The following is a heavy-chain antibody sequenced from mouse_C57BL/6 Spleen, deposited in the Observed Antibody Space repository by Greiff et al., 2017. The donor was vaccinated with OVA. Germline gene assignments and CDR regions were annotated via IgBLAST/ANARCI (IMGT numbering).Heavy chain of an antibody. CDR1: GYTFTDYE. V-gene: IGHV1-15*01. D-gene: IGHD2-1*01. J-gene: IGHJ3*01. Sequence: QVQLQQSGAELVRPGASVTLSCKASGYTFTDYEMHWVKQTPVHGLEWIGAIDPETGGTAYNQKFKGKAILTADKSSSTAYMELRSLTSEDSAVYYCTRWGNYPPWVADWGQGTLVTGSA. CDR3: TRWGNYPPWVAD. CDR2: IDPETGGT.